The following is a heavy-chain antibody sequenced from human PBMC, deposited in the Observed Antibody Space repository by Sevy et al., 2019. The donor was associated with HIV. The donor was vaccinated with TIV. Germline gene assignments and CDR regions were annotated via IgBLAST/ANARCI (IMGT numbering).Heavy chain of an antibody. CDR1: GFAFSSYN. D-gene: IGHD6-19*01. CDR3: AKGGGQWLADNWFDP. J-gene: IGHJ5*02. V-gene: IGHV3-21*04. CDR2: VSFLSNYI. Sequence: GGSLRLSCAASGFAFSSYNMNWVRQAPGKGLEWVSFVSFLSNYIYYADSVRGRFTISRDNAKNSLYLQMNSLRAEDTALYYCAKGGGQWLADNWFDPWGQGTLVTVSS.